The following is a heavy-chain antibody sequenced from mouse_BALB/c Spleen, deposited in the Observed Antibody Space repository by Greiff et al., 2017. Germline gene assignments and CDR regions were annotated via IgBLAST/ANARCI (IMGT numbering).Heavy chain of an antibody. D-gene: IGHD2-10*01. V-gene: IGHV1-69*02. CDR3: TRWAYYGNYEDYYAMDY. CDR2: IYPSDSYT. Sequence: QVQLQQPGAELVRPGASVKLSCKASGYTFTSYWINWVKQRPGQGLEWIGNIYPSDSYTNYNQKFKDKATLTVDKSYSTAYMQLSSPTSEDSAVYDYTRWAYYGNYEDYYAMDYWGQGTSVTVSS. CDR1: GYTFTSYW. J-gene: IGHJ4*01.